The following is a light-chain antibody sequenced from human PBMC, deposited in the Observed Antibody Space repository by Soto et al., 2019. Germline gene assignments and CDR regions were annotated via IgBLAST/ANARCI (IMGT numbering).Light chain of an antibody. V-gene: IGLV2-11*01. CDR2: EVN. Sequence: QSALTQPRSVSGSPGQSVTISCTGTSSDVGGYKYVSWYQQFPGKAPKLMIYEVNKRPSGVPDRFSGSKSGNTASLTISGLQAEDEADYHCCSYAGSYTFVVFGGGTQLTVL. CDR1: SSDVGGYKY. CDR3: CSYAGSYTFVV. J-gene: IGLJ2*01.